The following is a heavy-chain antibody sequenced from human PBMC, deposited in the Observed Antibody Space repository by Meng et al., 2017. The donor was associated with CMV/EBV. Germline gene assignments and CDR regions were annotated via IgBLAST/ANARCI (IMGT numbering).Heavy chain of an antibody. CDR3: ARGGIAAAGPFDY. J-gene: IGHJ4*02. CDR2: INHSGST. D-gene: IGHD6-13*01. Sequence: VQLQQVGAGLLQPSETLSLTCAVYGGSFSGYYWSWIRQPPGKGLEWIGEINHSGSTNYNPSLKSRVTISVDTSKNQFSLKLSSVTAADTAVYYCARGGIAAAGPFDYWGQGTLVTVSS. CDR1: GGSFSGYY. V-gene: IGHV4-34*01.